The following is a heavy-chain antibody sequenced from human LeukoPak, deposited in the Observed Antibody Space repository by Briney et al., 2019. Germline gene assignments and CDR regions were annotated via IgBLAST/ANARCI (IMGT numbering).Heavy chain of an antibody. Sequence: SETLSLTCAVSGGSISGYFWTWIRQPPGKGLEWIGYIYYNGNTNYHPSLQSRVTISVDTSKNQFSLELNSVTAADTAVYYCARLGPLDGGYSFDYWGQGTLVTVSS. V-gene: IGHV4-59*08. CDR3: ARLGPLDGGYSFDY. D-gene: IGHD1-26*01. J-gene: IGHJ4*02. CDR1: GGSISGYF. CDR2: IYYNGNT.